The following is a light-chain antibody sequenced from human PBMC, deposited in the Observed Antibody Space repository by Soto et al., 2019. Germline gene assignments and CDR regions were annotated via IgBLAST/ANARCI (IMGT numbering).Light chain of an antibody. CDR1: QSVPSTY. J-gene: IGKJ1*01. Sequence: VLSQSPAILSLSPGERATLSCRASQSVPSTYFAWYQQKAGQPPRLLISGTSNRATGIPDRFSGSGSGTDFTLTISRLEPEDFAVYFFQQIGNSPWTFCQGTKVEI. V-gene: IGKV3-20*01. CDR3: QQIGNSPWT. CDR2: GTS.